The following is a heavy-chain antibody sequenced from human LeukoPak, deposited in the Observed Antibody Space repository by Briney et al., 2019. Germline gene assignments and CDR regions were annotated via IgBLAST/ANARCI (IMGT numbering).Heavy chain of an antibody. J-gene: IGHJ5*02. CDR3: AKWLLWFGELSENWFDP. D-gene: IGHD3-10*01. Sequence: GGSLRLSCAASGFTFSSYAMSWVRRAPGKGLEWVSAISGSGGSTYYADSVKGRFTISRDNSKNTLYLQMNSLRAEDTAVYYCAKWLLWFGELSENWFDPWGQGTLVTVSS. CDR1: GFTFSSYA. V-gene: IGHV3-23*01. CDR2: ISGSGGST.